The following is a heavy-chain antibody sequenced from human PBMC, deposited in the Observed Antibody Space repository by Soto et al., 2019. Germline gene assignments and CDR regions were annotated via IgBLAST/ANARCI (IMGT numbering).Heavy chain of an antibody. Sequence: SGPTLVNPTQTLTLTCTFSGFSLSTSGVGVGWIRQPPGKALEWLALIYWNDDKRYSPSLKSRLTITKDTSKNQVVLTMTNMDPVDTATYYCAHSISYYWGKYSYGPDAFDIWGQGTMVTVSS. D-gene: IGHD5-18*01. V-gene: IGHV2-5*01. CDR3: AHSISYYWGKYSYGPDAFDI. J-gene: IGHJ3*02. CDR2: IYWNDDK. CDR1: GFSLSTSGVG.